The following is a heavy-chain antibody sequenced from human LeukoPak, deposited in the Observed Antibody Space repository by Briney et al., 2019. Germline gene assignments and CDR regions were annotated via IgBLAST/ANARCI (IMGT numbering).Heavy chain of an antibody. CDR3: ARDQTSKGDAFDI. V-gene: IGHV4-59*01. J-gene: IGHJ3*02. Sequence: SETLSLTCIVSGGSLSSYYWSWLRQPPGKGLEWIAYIHYSGSTNYNPSLTSRVTISIDTSKNQFSLKLSSVTAADTAVYYCARDQTSKGDAFDIWGQGTMVTVSS. CDR2: IHYSGST. CDR1: GGSLSSYY.